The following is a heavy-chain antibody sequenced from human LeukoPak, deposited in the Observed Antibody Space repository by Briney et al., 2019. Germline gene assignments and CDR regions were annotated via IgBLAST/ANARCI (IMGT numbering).Heavy chain of an antibody. V-gene: IGHV4-34*01. CDR3: ARSPRRLGYCSGGSCYYYYGMDV. D-gene: IGHD2-15*01. CDR1: GGSFSGYY. J-gene: IGHJ6*02. Sequence: PSETLSLTCAVYGGSFSGYYWSWIRQPPGKGLEGIGEINHSGSTNYNPSPKSRVTISVDTSKNQFSLKLSSVTAADTAVYYCARSPRRLGYCSGGSCYYYYGMDVWGQGTTVTVSS. CDR2: INHSGST.